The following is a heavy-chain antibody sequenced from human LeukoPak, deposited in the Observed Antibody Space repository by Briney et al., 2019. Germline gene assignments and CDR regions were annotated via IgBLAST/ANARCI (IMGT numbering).Heavy chain of an antibody. J-gene: IGHJ5*02. CDR3: AREAKRWLQSYIWFDP. Sequence: GGSLRLSCAASGFTFSSYWMSWVRQAPGKGLEWVANIKQDGSEKYYVDSVKGRFTISRDNAKNSLYLQMNSLRAEDTAVYYCAREAKRWLQSYIWFDPWGQGTLVTVSS. CDR2: IKQDGSEK. CDR1: GFTFSSYW. V-gene: IGHV3-7*01. D-gene: IGHD5-24*01.